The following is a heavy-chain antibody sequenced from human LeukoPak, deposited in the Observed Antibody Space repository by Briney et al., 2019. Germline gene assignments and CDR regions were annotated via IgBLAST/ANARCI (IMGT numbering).Heavy chain of an antibody. J-gene: IGHJ4*02. CDR3: ARVTFDWLALDY. CDR2: ISYDGSNK. Sequence: HPGRSLRLSCAASGFTFSSYAMHWVRQAPGKGLEWVAVISYDGSNKYYADSVKGRFTISRDNSKNTLYLQMNSLRAEDTAVYYCARVTFDWLALDYWGQGTLVTVSS. D-gene: IGHD3-9*01. V-gene: IGHV3-30*04. CDR1: GFTFSSYA.